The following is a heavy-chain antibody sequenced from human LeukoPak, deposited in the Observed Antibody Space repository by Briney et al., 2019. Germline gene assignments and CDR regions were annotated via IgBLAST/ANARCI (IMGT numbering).Heavy chain of an antibody. J-gene: IGHJ6*02. CDR2: IYAGGIT. CDR1: GFSITDHH. V-gene: IGHV3-66*01. CDR3: AREGYASGTRYGMDV. Sequence: HTGGSLRLSCAGAGFSITDHHMDWVRQAPGKGLEWVSVIYAGGITSYADSVKGRFTISRDSSKNTLYLQMNSLRAEDTAVYYCAREGYASGTRYGMDVWGQGTTVTVSS. D-gene: IGHD3-10*01.